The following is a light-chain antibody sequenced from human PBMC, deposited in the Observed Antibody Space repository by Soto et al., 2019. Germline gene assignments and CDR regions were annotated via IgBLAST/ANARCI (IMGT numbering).Light chain of an antibody. Sequence: DIQMTQSPSTLSASVGDRVTITCRASQSISDSLAWYQQKPGKAPKLLIYEASSLKSGVPSRFSGSRSGTDYTLTISSLQPDDFATDYCQQYNGYWTFGQGTKVEIK. J-gene: IGKJ1*01. CDR3: QQYNGYWT. V-gene: IGKV1-5*03. CDR1: QSISDS. CDR2: EAS.